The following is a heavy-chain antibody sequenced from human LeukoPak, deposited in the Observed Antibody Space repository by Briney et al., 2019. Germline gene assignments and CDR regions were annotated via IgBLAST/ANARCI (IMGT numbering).Heavy chain of an antibody. CDR2: IKSKTDDGTT. CDR3: TTGPYDY. CDR1: GFTFSNAW. V-gene: IGHV3-15*01. Sequence: GGSLRLSCAASGFTFSNAWMNWVRQAPGKGLEWVGRIKSKTDDGTTESAAPVKGRFTISRDDSKNTLYLQMNSLKTEDTAMYYCTTGPYDYWGQGTLVTVSS. J-gene: IGHJ4*02.